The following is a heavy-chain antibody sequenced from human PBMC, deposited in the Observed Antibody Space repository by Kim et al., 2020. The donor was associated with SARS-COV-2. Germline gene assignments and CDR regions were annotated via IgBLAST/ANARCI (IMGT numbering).Heavy chain of an antibody. V-gene: IGHV3-30*04. Sequence: GGSLRLSCAASGFTFSSYGMHWVRQAPGKGLEWVAVISYDGSNKNYVDSVKGRFTISRDNSKNTLYLQMNSLRAEDTAVYYCARGISSYSSGGIYYYYGMDVWGQGTTVTVSS. J-gene: IGHJ6*02. D-gene: IGHD3-22*01. CDR3: ARGISSYSSGGIYYYYGMDV. CDR2: ISYDGSNK. CDR1: GFTFSSYG.